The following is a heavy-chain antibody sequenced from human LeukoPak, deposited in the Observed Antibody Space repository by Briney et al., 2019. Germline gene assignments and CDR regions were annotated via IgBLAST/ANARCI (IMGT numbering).Heavy chain of an antibody. Sequence: PGGSLRLSCAASGFTFSSYWMHWVRQAPGKGLEWVSAISGSGGSTYYADSVKGRFTISRDNSKNTLYLQMNSLRAEDTAVYYCTTVLSDSSAYYFPLDAFDIWGQGTMVTVSS. CDR1: GFTFSSYW. V-gene: IGHV3-23*01. CDR2: ISGSGGST. D-gene: IGHD3-22*01. J-gene: IGHJ3*02. CDR3: TTVLSDSSAYYFPLDAFDI.